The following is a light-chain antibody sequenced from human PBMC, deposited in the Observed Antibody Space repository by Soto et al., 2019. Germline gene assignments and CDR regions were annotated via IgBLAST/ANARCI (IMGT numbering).Light chain of an antibody. CDR2: WAS. V-gene: IGKV4-1*01. CDR3: QQYCTSPWT. CDR1: QSILDRSKNKYY. J-gene: IGKJ1*01. Sequence: DIVMTQSPDSLAVSLGERATFNCKSSQSILDRSKNKYYLAWYQQKSGQPPKLLIYWASLRESGVPDRFTGSGSGTDFTLTISSLQAEDVAVYYCQQYCTSPWTFGQGTKVEI.